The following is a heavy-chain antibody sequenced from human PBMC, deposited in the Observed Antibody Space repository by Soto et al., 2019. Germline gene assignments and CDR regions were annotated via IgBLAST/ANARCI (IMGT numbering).Heavy chain of an antibody. CDR1: GYTSTSYG. CDR2: ISAYNGNT. Sequence: ASVKVSCKASGYTSTSYGISWVRQAPGQGLEWMGWISAYNGNTNYAQKLQGRVTMTTDTSTSTAYMELRSLRSDDTAVYYCASYCSGGSCYSLDYYYYGMDVWGQGTTVTVSS. V-gene: IGHV1-18*01. D-gene: IGHD2-15*01. CDR3: ASYCSGGSCYSLDYYYYGMDV. J-gene: IGHJ6*02.